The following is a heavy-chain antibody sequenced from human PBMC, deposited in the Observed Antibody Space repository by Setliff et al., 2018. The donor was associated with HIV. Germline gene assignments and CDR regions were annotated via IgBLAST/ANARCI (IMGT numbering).Heavy chain of an antibody. J-gene: IGHJ4*02. V-gene: IGHV4-59*11. CDR1: GDFSNIQW. Sequence: SETLSLTCTVSGDFSNIQWWTWMRQSPGLGLQWIGSIHHSGSTYYDPSLKNRVTSSVDTSNNQVSLTLTSVTAADTAVYYCAKQPGGHSFFDHWGQGILVTVS. D-gene: IGHD1-1*01. CDR3: AKQPGGHSFFDH. CDR2: IHHSGST.